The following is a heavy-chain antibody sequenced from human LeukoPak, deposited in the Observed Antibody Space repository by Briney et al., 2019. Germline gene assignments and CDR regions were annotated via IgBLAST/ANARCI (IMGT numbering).Heavy chain of an antibody. J-gene: IGHJ6*03. CDR3: AKADYYYYMDV. CDR2: ISVSGDST. Sequence: GGSLRLSCAASGFTFSSYAMSWVRQAPGKGLEWVSTISVSGDSTYYADSVKGRFTISRDNSKNTLYLQMNSLRAEDTAVYYCAKADYYYYMDVWGKGTTVTVSS. V-gene: IGHV3-23*01. CDR1: GFTFSSYA.